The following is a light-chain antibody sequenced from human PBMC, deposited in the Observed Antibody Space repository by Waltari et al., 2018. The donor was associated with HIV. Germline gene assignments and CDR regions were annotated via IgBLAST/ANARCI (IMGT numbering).Light chain of an antibody. V-gene: IGLV1-44*01. J-gene: IGLJ1*01. CDR3: AAWDDSLNGQGV. Sequence: QSVLTQPPSASGTPGQSVTISCSRSNSNIGSNPVNWSQQVPGMAPKLVIYGNNQRPPGVSDRFSGSKSGTSASLAISGLQSEDEADYYCAAWDDSLNGQGVFGTGTRVTVL. CDR2: GNN. CDR1: NSNIGSNP.